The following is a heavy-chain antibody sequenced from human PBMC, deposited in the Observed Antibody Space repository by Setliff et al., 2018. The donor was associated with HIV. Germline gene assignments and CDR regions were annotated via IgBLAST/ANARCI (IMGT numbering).Heavy chain of an antibody. J-gene: IGHJ4*02. V-gene: IGHV4-39*01. CDR3: AAGLHYYDSTGYPLTFDY. CDR1: GGSVSSGSYY. Sequence: PSETLSLTCSVSGGSVSSGSYYWGWIRQPPGKGLEWIGTLYFTGSTYYNPSLESRVTISVDTSKNQFSLKLSSVTAADTAVYYCAAGLHYYDSTGYPLTFDYWGQGALVTVSS. CDR2: LYFTGST. D-gene: IGHD3-22*01.